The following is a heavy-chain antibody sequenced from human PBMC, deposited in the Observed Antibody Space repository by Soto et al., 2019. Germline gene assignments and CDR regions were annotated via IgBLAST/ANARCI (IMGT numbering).Heavy chain of an antibody. V-gene: IGHV3-23*01. J-gene: IGHJ5*02. CDR2: ISNAGDNT. CDR1: GFIFSSYA. Sequence: PGGSLRVSCAASGFIFSSYAMSWVRQAPGKGLEWVSGISNAGDNTYYADSVKGRFTISRDNSKNTVYLQMNSLRAEDTAVYYCAKDYVGPTFVGGNWFDPWGHGTRVTVSS. D-gene: IGHD1-26*01. CDR3: AKDYVGPTFVGGNWFDP.